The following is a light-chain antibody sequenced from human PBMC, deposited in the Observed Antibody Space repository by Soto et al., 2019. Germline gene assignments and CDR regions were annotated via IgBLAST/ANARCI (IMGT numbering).Light chain of an antibody. CDR1: QSVLYSSNNKNY. J-gene: IGKJ1*01. V-gene: IGKV4-1*01. Sequence: DIVMTQSPDSLAVSLGERATINCKSSQSVLYSSNNKNYLAWYQQKPGQPPKLLIYWASTRESGVPDRFSGSGSGTELTVTISSLQAEDVAVDYCQQYCSTPLWTFGQGTKVEIK. CDR2: WAS. CDR3: QQYCSTPLWT.